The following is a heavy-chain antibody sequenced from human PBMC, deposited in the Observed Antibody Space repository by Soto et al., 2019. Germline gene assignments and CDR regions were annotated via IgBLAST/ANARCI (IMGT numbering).Heavy chain of an antibody. CDR1: GFSLSTSGVG. Sequence: QITLKESGPTLVKPTQTLTLTCTFSGFSLSTSGVGVGWIRQPPGKALEWLALIYWDDDKRYSPSLKSRLTITKDTSKNQVVLTMTNMDPVDTATYCWAHRRVPGGYFDYWGQGTLVTVSS. CDR2: IYWDDDK. D-gene: IGHD3-10*01. CDR3: AHRRVPGGYFDY. V-gene: IGHV2-5*02. J-gene: IGHJ4*02.